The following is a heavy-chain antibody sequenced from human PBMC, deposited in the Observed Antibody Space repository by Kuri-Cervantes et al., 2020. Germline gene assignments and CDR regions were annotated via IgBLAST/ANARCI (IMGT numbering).Heavy chain of an antibody. D-gene: IGHD4/OR15-4a*01. CDR2: ITSSSTNT. CDR3: ARMGGYDYGHPFDY. J-gene: IGHJ4*02. Sequence: GESLKISCVASGFTFSGYGMIWVRQAPGKVPEWVSYITSSSTNTYYADSVRGRFTISRDNAKDSLYLQINSLRVEDTAMYYCARMGGYDYGHPFDYWGQGTLVTVSS. V-gene: IGHV3-21*05. CDR1: GFTFSGYG.